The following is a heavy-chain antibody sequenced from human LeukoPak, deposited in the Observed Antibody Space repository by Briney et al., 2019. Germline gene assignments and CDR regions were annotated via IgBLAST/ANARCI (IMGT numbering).Heavy chain of an antibody. Sequence: GGSLRLSCAASGFTFSSYWMSWVRQAPGKGLEWVANIKQDGSEKYYVDSVKGRFTISRDNAKNSLYLQMNSLRAEDTAVYYCARGRAAAAATRTFDIWGQGTMVTVSS. CDR1: GFTFSSYW. CDR3: ARGRAAAAATRTFDI. D-gene: IGHD6-13*01. CDR2: IKQDGSEK. J-gene: IGHJ3*02. V-gene: IGHV3-7*03.